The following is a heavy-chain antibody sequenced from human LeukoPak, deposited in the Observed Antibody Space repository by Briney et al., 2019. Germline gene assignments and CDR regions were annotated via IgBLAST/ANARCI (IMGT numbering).Heavy chain of an antibody. Sequence: PSQTLSLTCTVSGGSISSGDYYWSWIRHPPGKGLEWIGYIYYSGSTYYNPSLKSRVTISVDTSKNQFSLKLSSVTAADTAVYYCARLLQGGWFDPWGQGTLVTVSS. CDR1: GGSISSGDYY. CDR2: IYYSGST. CDR3: ARLLQGGWFDP. V-gene: IGHV4-30-4*08. D-gene: IGHD2-15*01. J-gene: IGHJ5*02.